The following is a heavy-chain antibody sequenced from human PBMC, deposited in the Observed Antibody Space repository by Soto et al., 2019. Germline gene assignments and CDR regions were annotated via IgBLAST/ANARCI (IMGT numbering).Heavy chain of an antibody. CDR1: GYTFTSYG. D-gene: IGHD3-10*01. CDR3: ARPFNYHGSGAYPYDAFDI. V-gene: IGHV1-18*01. J-gene: IGHJ3*02. CDR2: ISAYNGNT. Sequence: ASVKVSCKASGYTFTSYGISWVRQAPGQGLEWMGWISAYNGNTNYAQKLQGRVTMTTDTSTSTAYMELRSLRSDDTAVYYCARPFNYHGSGAYPYDAFDIWGQGTMVTVSS.